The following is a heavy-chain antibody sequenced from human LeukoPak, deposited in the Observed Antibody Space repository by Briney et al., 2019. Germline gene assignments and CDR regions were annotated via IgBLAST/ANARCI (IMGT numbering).Heavy chain of an antibody. V-gene: IGHV1-69*05. D-gene: IGHD2-2*01. CDR2: IIPIFGTA. Sequence: GASVKDSCKASGGTFSSYAISWVRQAPGQGLEWMGRIIPIFGTANYAQKFQGRVTITTDESTSTAYMELSSLRSEDTAVYYCARVRCSSTSGYSISWFDPWGQGTLVTVSS. CDR1: GGTFSSYA. CDR3: ARVRCSSTSGYSISWFDP. J-gene: IGHJ5*02.